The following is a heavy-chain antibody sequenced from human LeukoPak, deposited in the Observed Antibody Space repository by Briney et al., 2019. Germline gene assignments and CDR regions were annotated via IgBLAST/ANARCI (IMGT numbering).Heavy chain of an antibody. V-gene: IGHV3-23*01. CDR1: GFTFSRYG. Sequence: AGGSLRLSCEASGFTFSRYGMSWVRQAPGKGLEWVSAIRGSGGSTYYADSVKGRFTISRDNSKNTLYLQMNSLRAEDTAVYYCAKDWSPAAEWVRRDAFDIWGQETMVTVSS. D-gene: IGHD5-12*01. CDR2: IRGSGGST. CDR3: AKDWSPAAEWVRRDAFDI. J-gene: IGHJ3*02.